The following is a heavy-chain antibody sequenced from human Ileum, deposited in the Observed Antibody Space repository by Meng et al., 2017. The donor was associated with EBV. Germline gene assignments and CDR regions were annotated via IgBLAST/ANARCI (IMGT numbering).Heavy chain of an antibody. CDR3: ARTYYGSYGFDY. J-gene: IGHJ4*02. CDR1: GYGFTAFG. Sequence: QVQRGQSGAEVKKPGASGKVSCKASGYGFTAFGISWVRQAPGQGPEWMGWITTYNGDTKYAQKFQGRVTMTRETSTNTAYMELTSLRSDDTAVYYCARTYYGSYGFDYWGQGTLVTVSS. D-gene: IGHD3-10*01. V-gene: IGHV1-18*01. CDR2: ITTYNGDT.